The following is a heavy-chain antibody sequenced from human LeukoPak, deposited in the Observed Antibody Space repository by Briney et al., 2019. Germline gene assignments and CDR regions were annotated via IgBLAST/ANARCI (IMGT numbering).Heavy chain of an antibody. D-gene: IGHD2-21*02. J-gene: IGHJ4*02. V-gene: IGHV3-23*01. CDR1: GFTFSSFA. CDR2: ISGSGDAK. Sequence: PGGSLRLSCAASGFTFSSFAMNWVRQPPGKGLEWVSSISGSGDAKIYADSVKGRFTISRENSKNTLYLQLNSLRAEDTAVYYCVLSFCGGDCYSGFDYWGQGTLVTASS. CDR3: VLSFCGGDCYSGFDY.